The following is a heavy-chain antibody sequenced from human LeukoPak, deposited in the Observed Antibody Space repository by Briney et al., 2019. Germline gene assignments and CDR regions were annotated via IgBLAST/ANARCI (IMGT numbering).Heavy chain of an antibody. Sequence: ASVKVSCKASGYTFTSYAMNWVRQAPGQGLEWMGWINTNTGNPTYAQGFTGRFVFSLDTSVSTAYLQISSLKAEDTAVYYCARDPPHEYYDILTGSYWGQGTLVTVSS. J-gene: IGHJ4*02. D-gene: IGHD3-9*01. CDR3: ARDPPHEYYDILTGSY. CDR2: INTNTGNP. V-gene: IGHV7-4-1*02. CDR1: GYTFTSYA.